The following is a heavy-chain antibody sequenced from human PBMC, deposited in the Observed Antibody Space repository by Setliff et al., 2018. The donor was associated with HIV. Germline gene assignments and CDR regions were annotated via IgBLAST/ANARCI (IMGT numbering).Heavy chain of an antibody. CDR3: AKNIAGVCYSGLDY. J-gene: IGHJ4*02. CDR2: ISGSGGST. CDR1: GFTFGNYA. Sequence: GGSLRLSCAASGFTFGNYAMSWVRQAPGKGLEWVSGISGSGGSTYYVDSVKGRFTISRDNSKNTLYLQMNSLGAADTAVYYCAKNIAGVCYSGLDYWGQGALVTAPQ. V-gene: IGHV3-23*01. D-gene: IGHD2-15*01.